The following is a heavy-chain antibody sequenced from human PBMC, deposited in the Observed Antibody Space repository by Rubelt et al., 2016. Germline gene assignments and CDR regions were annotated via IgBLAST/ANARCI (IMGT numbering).Heavy chain of an antibody. V-gene: IGHV4-39*07. D-gene: IGHD2-2*01. CDR1: GSSISTSPYY. Sequence: QLQLQESGPGLVKPSETLSLTCTVSGSSISTSPYYWGWIRQPPGKGLECIGTIFYSGSPFFNLSLKSRVSISVDTSKNQFSLKLSSVTAADTAVYYCARVIIPAGNDYWGQGILVTVSS. J-gene: IGHJ4*02. CDR3: ARVIIPAGNDY. CDR2: IFYSGSP.